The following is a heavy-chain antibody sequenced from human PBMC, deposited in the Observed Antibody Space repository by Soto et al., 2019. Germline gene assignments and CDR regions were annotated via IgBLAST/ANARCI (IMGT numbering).Heavy chain of an antibody. J-gene: IGHJ4*02. CDR1: GYTFTSYG. D-gene: IGHD6-13*01. CDR2: ISAYNGNT. Sequence: QVQLVQSGAEVKKPGASVKVSCKASGYTFTSYGISWVRQAPGQGLEWMGWISAYNGNTNYAQKLQGRVTMTKDTSTSTAYMELRSLRSDDTAVYYCASTHRYSSSWYHFDYWGQGTLVTVSS. CDR3: ASTHRYSSSWYHFDY. V-gene: IGHV1-18*01.